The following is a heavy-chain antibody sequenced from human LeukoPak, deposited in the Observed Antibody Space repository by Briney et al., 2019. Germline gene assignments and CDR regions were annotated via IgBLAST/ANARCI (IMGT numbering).Heavy chain of an antibody. CDR2: TYYRSKWFY. Sequence: SQTLSLTCAISGDSVSTNSASWNWIRQSPSRGLEWLGRTYYRSKWFYDFAVSVKSRVTIIPDTSKNQFSLQPNSVTPDDTAVYYCTRQHCSSTSCYSYNWFDPWGQGTLVTVSS. D-gene: IGHD2-2*01. V-gene: IGHV6-1*01. J-gene: IGHJ5*02. CDR3: TRQHCSSTSCYSYNWFDP. CDR1: GDSVSTNSAS.